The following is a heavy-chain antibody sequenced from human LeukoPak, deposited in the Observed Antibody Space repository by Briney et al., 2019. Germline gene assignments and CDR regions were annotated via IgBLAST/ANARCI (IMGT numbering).Heavy chain of an antibody. CDR2: ISGSGGNT. CDR1: GFMFSNYA. Sequence: GGSLRLSCAASGFMFSNYAMSWVRQAPGKGLEWVSGISGSGGNTYHADSVKGRFTISRDNSKNRLYLQMNSLRAEDAAVYYCAKGSEGGYSYGYHSDYWGQGSMVTVSS. V-gene: IGHV3-23*01. D-gene: IGHD5-18*01. J-gene: IGHJ4*02. CDR3: AKGSEGGYSYGYHSDY.